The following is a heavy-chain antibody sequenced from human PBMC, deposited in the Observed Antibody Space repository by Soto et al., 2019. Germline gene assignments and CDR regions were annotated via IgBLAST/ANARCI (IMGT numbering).Heavy chain of an antibody. CDR2: ISYDGSNK. D-gene: IGHD3-10*01. J-gene: IGHJ6*03. V-gene: IGHV3-30*18. CDR1: GFTFSSYG. Sequence: GGSLRLSCAASGFTFSSYGMHWVRQAPGKGLEWVAVISYDGSNKYYADSVKGRFTISRDNSKNTLYLQMNSLRAEDTAVYYCAKVAGPLLWFGELLFDYYYYMDVWGKGTTVTVSS. CDR3: AKVAGPLLWFGELLFDYYYYMDV.